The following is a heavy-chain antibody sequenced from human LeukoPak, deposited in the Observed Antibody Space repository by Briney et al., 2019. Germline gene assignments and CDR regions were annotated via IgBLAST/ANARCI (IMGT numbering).Heavy chain of an antibody. D-gene: IGHD3-9*01. Sequence: PGGSLRLSCAASGFTFSSYGMHWVRQAPGKGLEWVAVIWYDGSNKYYADSVKGRFTISRDNSKNTLYLQMNSLRAEDTAVHYCAKDLGLRYFDYWGQGTPVTVSS. CDR2: IWYDGSNK. V-gene: IGHV3-30*02. CDR3: AKDLGLRYFDY. CDR1: GFTFSSYG. J-gene: IGHJ4*02.